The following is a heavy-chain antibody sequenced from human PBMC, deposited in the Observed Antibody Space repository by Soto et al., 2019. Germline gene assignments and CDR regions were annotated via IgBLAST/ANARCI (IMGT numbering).Heavy chain of an antibody. CDR1: GFTFSSYA. D-gene: IGHD3-3*01. J-gene: IGHJ4*02. CDR2: ISGSGGST. Sequence: GGSLRLSCAASGFTFSSYAMSWVRQAPGKGLEWVSAISGSGGSTYYADSVKGRFTIYRDNSKNTLYLKMNSLGAEDTAVYYGAKDPGAITIFGVAVPPAFDYWGQGTLVTVSS. CDR3: AKDPGAITIFGVAVPPAFDY. V-gene: IGHV3-23*01.